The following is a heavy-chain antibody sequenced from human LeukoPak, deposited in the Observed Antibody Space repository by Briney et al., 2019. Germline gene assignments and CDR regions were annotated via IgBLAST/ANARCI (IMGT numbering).Heavy chain of an antibody. CDR1: GFTFSSYS. V-gene: IGHV3-21*01. D-gene: IGHD3-22*01. J-gene: IGHJ3*02. CDR2: ISSSSSYI. CDR3: ARVRNYYDSSGYLGAFDI. Sequence: GGSLRLSCAASGFTFSSYSMNWVRQAPGKGLEWVSSISSSSSYIYYADSVKGRFTISRDNAKNSLYLQMNSLRAEDTAVYYCARVRNYYDSSGYLGAFDIWGQGTMVTVSS.